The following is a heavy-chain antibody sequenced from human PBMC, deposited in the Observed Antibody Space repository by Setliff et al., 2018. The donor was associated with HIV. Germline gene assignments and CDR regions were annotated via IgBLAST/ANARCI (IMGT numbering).Heavy chain of an antibody. CDR1: GFTFNTYA. Sequence: PGGSLRLSCAASGFTFNTYAVHWVRQVPGKGLEWVSGISWNGETKGYADSVKGRFAISRDNARNSLFLEMNNLRAEDTAVYYCAKGFYYYDSSGYYYSELSLFDYWGQGTLVTVSS. CDR3: AKGFYYYDSSGYYYSELSLFDY. J-gene: IGHJ4*02. CDR2: ISWNGETK. D-gene: IGHD3-22*01. V-gene: IGHV3-9*01.